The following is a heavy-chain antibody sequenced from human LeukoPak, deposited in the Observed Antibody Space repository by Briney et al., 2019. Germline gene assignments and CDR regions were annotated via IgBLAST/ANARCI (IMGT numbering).Heavy chain of an antibody. J-gene: IGHJ4*02. CDR3: ARGGATVVS. V-gene: IGHV3-7*05. CDR2: LKQDGSEK. Sequence: GGSLRLSCSAPGFTFNDYWMSWVRQAPGKGLEWVANLKQDGSEKYYVDSVKGRFTISRDNAKKSLHLQMNSLRPEDTAVYYCARGGATVVSWGQGTLVTVSS. D-gene: IGHD1-26*01. CDR1: GFTFNDYW.